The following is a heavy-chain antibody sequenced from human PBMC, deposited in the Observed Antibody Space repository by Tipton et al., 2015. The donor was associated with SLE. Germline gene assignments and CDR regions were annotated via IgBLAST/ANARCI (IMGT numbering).Heavy chain of an antibody. D-gene: IGHD2-21*02. V-gene: IGHV4-4*07. Sequence: TLSLTCTVSGGSISSYYWSWIRQPAGKGLEWIGRMYTTGSTNYNPSLKSRVTMSLDMSKNQFSLRPTSVTAADTAVYYCARLRGLVLTFDFWGQGTAVTVSS. CDR1: GGSISSYY. CDR3: ARLRGLVLTFDF. CDR2: MYTTGST. J-gene: IGHJ3*01.